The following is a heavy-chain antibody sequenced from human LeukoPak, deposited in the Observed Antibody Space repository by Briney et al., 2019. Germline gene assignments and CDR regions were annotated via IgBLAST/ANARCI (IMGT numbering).Heavy chain of an antibody. V-gene: IGHV3-21*01. CDR3: TTRDYDFWSGYYAY. J-gene: IGHJ4*02. CDR1: GFTFSSYS. CDR2: ISSSSSYI. Sequence: GGSLRLSCAASGFTFSSYSMNWVRQAPGKGLEWVSSISSSSSYIYYADSVKGRFTISRDNAKNSLYLQMNSLRAEDTAVYYCTTRDYDFWSGYYAYWGQGTLVTVSS. D-gene: IGHD3-3*01.